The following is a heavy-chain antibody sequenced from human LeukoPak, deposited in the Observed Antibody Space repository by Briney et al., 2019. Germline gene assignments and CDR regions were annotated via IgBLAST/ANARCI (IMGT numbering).Heavy chain of an antibody. D-gene: IGHD3-9*01. CDR3: ARQRGLTGYYQYYYYYYMDV. Sequence: GGSLRLSCAASGFAFSSYAMHWVRQAPGKGLEWVAIISYDGITEDYSDSVKGRFSISRDNFKNTLFLQMNGLRDEDTAVYYCARQRGLTGYYQYYYYYYMDVWGKGTTVTISS. V-gene: IGHV3-30*04. CDR1: GFAFSSYA. CDR2: ISYDGITE. J-gene: IGHJ6*03.